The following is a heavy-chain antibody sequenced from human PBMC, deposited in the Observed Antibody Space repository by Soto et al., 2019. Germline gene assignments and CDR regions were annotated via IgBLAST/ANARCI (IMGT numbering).Heavy chain of an antibody. CDR3: ASRKGDYCDYEDYYDYGMDV. CDR1: GGTLSSYA. J-gene: IGHJ6*02. V-gene: IGHV1-69*10. CDR2: TIPIVGIP. D-gene: IGHD4-17*01. Sequence: GASAKVSCQACGGTLSSYAISWVGQAPGQGLEWVGGTIPIVGIPHYAQKFQGRVTITADESTGTAYMELSSLRSEDAAVYYCASRKGDYCDYEDYYDYGMDVWGQATTVTVSS.